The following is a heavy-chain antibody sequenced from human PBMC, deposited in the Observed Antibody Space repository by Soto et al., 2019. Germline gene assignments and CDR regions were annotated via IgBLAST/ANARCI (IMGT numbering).Heavy chain of an antibody. D-gene: IGHD2-2*01. CDR2: IIPIFGTA. Sequence: VKVSFKASGGTFSSYGISWVRQAPGQGLEWMGGIIPIFGTANYAQKFQDRVTITADESTSTAYMELSSLRSEDTAVYYCARGTSSSTAATFWGQGTTVTVSS. J-gene: IGHJ6*02. CDR1: GGTFSSYG. V-gene: IGHV1-69*13. CDR3: ARGTSSSTAATF.